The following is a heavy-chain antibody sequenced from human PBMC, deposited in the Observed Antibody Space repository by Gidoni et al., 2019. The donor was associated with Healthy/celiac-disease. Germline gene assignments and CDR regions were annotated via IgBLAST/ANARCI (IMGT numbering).Heavy chain of an antibody. CDR2: ISSSSSTI. Sequence: EVQLVDSGGGLVQPGGSLSLACAASGFTSSSYSMNWVRQAPGKGLEWVSYISSSSSTIYYADSVKGRFTISRDNAKNSLYLQMDSLRAEDTAVYYCARGVGATDYWGQGTLVTVSS. CDR1: GFTSSSYS. J-gene: IGHJ4*02. D-gene: IGHD1-26*01. CDR3: ARGVGATDY. V-gene: IGHV3-48*01.